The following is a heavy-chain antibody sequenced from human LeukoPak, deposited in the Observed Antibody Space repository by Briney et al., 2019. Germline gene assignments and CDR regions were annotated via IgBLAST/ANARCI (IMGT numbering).Heavy chain of an antibody. CDR2: IKQDGSEK. CDR3: ARVVSFYGSDDY. V-gene: IGHV3-7*01. Sequence: PGGSLRLSCAATGLSVSSNFMSWVRQAPGKGLEWVANIKQDGSEKYYVDSVKGRFTISRDNAKNSLYLQMNSLRAEDTAVYYCARVVSFYGSDDYWGQGTLVTVSS. CDR1: GLSVSSNF. D-gene: IGHD3-10*01. J-gene: IGHJ4*02.